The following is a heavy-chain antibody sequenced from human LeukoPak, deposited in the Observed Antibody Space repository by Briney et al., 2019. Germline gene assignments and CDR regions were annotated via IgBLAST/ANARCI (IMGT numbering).Heavy chain of an antibody. J-gene: IGHJ3*02. Sequence: ASVKASCKASGYTFTTSDINWVRQAPGQGLQWMGWMNPNSGNAVYAQKFQGRVTMTRSTSINTAYMELSSLRSEDTAVYYCARGGSRSFDIWGLGTMVTVSS. CDR1: GYTFTTSD. CDR3: ARGGSRSFDI. CDR2: MNPNSGNA. D-gene: IGHD3-10*01. V-gene: IGHV1-8*01.